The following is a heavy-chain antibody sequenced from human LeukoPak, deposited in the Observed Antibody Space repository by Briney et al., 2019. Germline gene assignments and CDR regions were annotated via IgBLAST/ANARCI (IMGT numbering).Heavy chain of an antibody. Sequence: GGSLRLSCAASGVTFTSYGMHWVRQAPGEGLEWVAVIWDDGSNKYYADSVKGGFTISRETSKKTRCMQMNSLRAEETALYYCAGDERGYNWFDPWGQGTLVTVSS. CDR1: GVTFTSYG. V-gene: IGHV3-33*01. CDR3: AGDERGYNWFDP. CDR2: IWDDGSNK. D-gene: IGHD1-1*01. J-gene: IGHJ5*02.